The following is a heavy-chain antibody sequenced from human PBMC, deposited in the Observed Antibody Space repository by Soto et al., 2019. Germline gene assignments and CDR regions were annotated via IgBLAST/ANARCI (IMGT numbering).Heavy chain of an antibody. Sequence: QVQLIQSEAEVKKPGSSVRVSCTASGGIFGSHGFSWVRQAPGQRLEWVGGFIPIFRTLTYTEKFQARVRTAAGESTNTVSWALSSLTSEDTAVYYWVRDRLIYYSDPHDEFVASDYEVWGQGTMVSVSS. J-gene: IGHJ3*01. CDR2: FIPIFRTL. CDR3: VRDRLIYYSDPHDEFVASDYEV. V-gene: IGHV1-69*01. CDR1: GGIFGSHG. D-gene: IGHD3-22*01.